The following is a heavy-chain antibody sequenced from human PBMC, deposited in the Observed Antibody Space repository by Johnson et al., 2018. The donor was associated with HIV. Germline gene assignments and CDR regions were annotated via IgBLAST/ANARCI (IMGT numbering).Heavy chain of an antibody. CDR1: GFTFSSYA. CDR2: ISGSGGST. V-gene: IGHV3-23*04. CDR3: AKDQASGYYCDAFDI. J-gene: IGHJ3*02. D-gene: IGHD3-22*01. Sequence: VQLVESGGGLVQPGGSLILSCAASGFTFSSYAMSCVRQAPGKGLSWVSAISGSGGSTYYAQSVKGRFTISRDNSKNTLYLQMNSLRAEDTAVYYCAKDQASGYYCDAFDIWGQGTMVTVSS.